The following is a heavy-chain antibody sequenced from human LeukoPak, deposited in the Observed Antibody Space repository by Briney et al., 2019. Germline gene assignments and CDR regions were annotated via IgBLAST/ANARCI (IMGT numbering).Heavy chain of an antibody. CDR1: GFTFSSYA. D-gene: IGHD6-19*01. Sequence: GGSLRLSCAASGFTFSSYAMSWVRQAPGKGLEWVSAISGSGGSTYYADSVKGRFTISRDNSKNTLYLQMNSLRAEDTAVYYCAKVCSGWTHYYYGMDVWGQGTTVTVSS. CDR2: ISGSGGST. J-gene: IGHJ6*02. CDR3: AKVCSGWTHYYYGMDV. V-gene: IGHV3-23*01.